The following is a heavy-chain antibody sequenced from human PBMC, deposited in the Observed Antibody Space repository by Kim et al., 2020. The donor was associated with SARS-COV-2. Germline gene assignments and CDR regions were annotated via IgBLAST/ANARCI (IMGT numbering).Heavy chain of an antibody. J-gene: IGHJ3*02. CDR2: TFYRSTWFH. CDR3: ARDVSYAPDI. V-gene: IGHV6-1*01. CDR1: GDSVSSDSNA. Sequence: SQTLSLTCAISGDSVSSDSNAWNWVRQSPSRGLEWLGRTFYRSTWFHDYAESVKSRVTITPDTSRNQFSLHLNSVTPEDTAIYYCARDVSYAPDIWGQGTMVTVSS.